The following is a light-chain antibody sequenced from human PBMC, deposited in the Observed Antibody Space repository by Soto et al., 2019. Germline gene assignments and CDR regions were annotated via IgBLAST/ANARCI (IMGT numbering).Light chain of an antibody. V-gene: IGLV2-8*01. CDR3: SSYAGSNNFV. J-gene: IGLJ1*01. CDR2: EVS. Sequence: SALTQPPSASGSPGQSVTISCTGTSRDVGGYNYVSWYQQHPGKAPKLMIYEVSERPSGVPDRFSGSKSSNTASLTVSGLQAEDEADYYCSSYAGSNNFVFGTGTKLTVL. CDR1: SRDVGGYNY.